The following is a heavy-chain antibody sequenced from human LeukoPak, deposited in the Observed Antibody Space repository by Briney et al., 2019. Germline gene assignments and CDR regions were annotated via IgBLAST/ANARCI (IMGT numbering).Heavy chain of an antibody. CDR1: GYTLTSYG. D-gene: IGHD3-22*01. J-gene: IGHJ4*02. Sequence: GASVKVSCKASGYTLTSYGISWVRQAPGQGLEWMGIINPSGGSTSYAQKFQGRVTMTRDMSASTVYMELSSLRSEDTAVYYCARVGGYVGRYYYDSSGYNFDYWGQGTLVTVSS. CDR3: ARVGGYVGRYYYDSSGYNFDY. V-gene: IGHV1-46*01. CDR2: INPSGGST.